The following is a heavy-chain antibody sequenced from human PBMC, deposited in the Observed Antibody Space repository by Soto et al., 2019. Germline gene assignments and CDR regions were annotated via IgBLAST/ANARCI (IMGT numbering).Heavy chain of an antibody. Sequence: PSETLSLTCAVYGGSFSGYYWSWIRQPPGKGLEWIGEINHSESTNYNPSLKSRVNISVDTSKNQFSLKLSSVTAADTAVYYCAREYQLLSYFDYWGQGTLVTVSS. D-gene: IGHD2-2*01. V-gene: IGHV4-34*01. CDR3: AREYQLLSYFDY. CDR1: GGSFSGYY. J-gene: IGHJ4*02. CDR2: INHSEST.